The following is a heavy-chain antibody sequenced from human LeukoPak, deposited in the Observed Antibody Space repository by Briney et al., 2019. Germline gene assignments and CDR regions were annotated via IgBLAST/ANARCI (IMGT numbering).Heavy chain of an antibody. V-gene: IGHV3-21*01. D-gene: IGHD3-10*01. CDR1: GFTFSSYS. CDR2: ISSSSYI. Sequence: GGSLRLSCAASGFTFSSYSMNWVRQAPGKGLEWVSSISSSSYIYYADSVKGRFTISRDNAKNSLYLQMNSLRAEDTAVYYCARGFAAGGAFDIWGQGTMVTVSS. CDR3: ARGFAAGGAFDI. J-gene: IGHJ3*02.